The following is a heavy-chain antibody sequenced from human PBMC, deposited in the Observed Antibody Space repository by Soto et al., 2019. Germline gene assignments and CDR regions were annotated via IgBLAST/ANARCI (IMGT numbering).Heavy chain of an antibody. V-gene: IGHV4-30-4*01. CDR2: LHYSGSA. CDR1: GGSISRGDYY. CDR3: ARANSFYGSGSYPPLNYYGMDV. Sequence: PSETLSLTCAVSGGSISRGDYYWSWIRQPPGNGLEWFGYLHYSGSAFYNPSLKSRVSISVDTSKNQFSLKLSSVTAADTAVYYCARANSFYGSGSYPPLNYYGMDVWGQGTTVTVSS. D-gene: IGHD3-10*01. J-gene: IGHJ6*02.